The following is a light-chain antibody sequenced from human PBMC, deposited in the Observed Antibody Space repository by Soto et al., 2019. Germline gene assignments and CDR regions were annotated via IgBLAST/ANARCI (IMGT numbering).Light chain of an antibody. CDR3: QQYGSSPWT. CDR1: QSVSRNF. CDR2: GAS. Sequence: EIVLTQSPGALSLSRGERATRCCRASQSVSRNFLAWFQQKPGQAPRLLIYGASSRATGIPDRFSGSGSGTDFTLTISRLEPEDFAVYCCQQYGSSPWTFGQGTKVDIK. J-gene: IGKJ1*01. V-gene: IGKV3-20*01.